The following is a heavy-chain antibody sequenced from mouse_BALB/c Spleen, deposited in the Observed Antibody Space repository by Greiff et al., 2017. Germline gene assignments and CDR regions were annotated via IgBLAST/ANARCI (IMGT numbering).Heavy chain of an antibody. CDR2: IWRGGST. CDR1: GFTFSSFG. CDR3: AHDSVYAMDY. Sequence: VMLVESGGGLVQPGGSRKLSCAASGFTFSSFGMHWVRQSPGKGLEWLGVIWRGGSTDYNAAFMSRLSITKDNSKSQVFFKMNSLQADDTAIYYCAHDSVYAMDYWGQGTSVTVSA. J-gene: IGHJ4*01. V-gene: IGHV2-5*01.